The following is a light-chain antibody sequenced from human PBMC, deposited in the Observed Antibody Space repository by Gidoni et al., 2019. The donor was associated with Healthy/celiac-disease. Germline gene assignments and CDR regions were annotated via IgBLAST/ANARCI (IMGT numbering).Light chain of an antibody. Sequence: QSVLTQPHSVSGAPGQRVTLSCTGSSSNLRAGSDVHWYQQLPGTAPKLLIYGTSNRPAGVPDRFSGSKSGTSASLAITGLQAEDEADYYCQSYDSSLSGSVFGTGTKVTVL. CDR1: SSNLRAGSD. CDR3: QSYDSSLSGSV. CDR2: GTS. J-gene: IGLJ1*01. V-gene: IGLV1-40*01.